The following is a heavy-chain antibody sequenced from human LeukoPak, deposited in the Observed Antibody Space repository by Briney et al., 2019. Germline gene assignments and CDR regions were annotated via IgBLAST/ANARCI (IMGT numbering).Heavy chain of an antibody. V-gene: IGHV3-23*01. Sequence: GGSLRLSCAASGFTFSTYWMHWVRQAPGKGLEWVSAISGSGGSTYYADSVKGRFTISRDNSKNTLYLQMNSLRAEDTAVYYCAKDWVLSMVRGVITPRWGQGTLVTVSS. CDR2: ISGSGGST. D-gene: IGHD3-10*01. CDR3: AKDWVLSMVRGVITPR. CDR1: GFTFSTYW. J-gene: IGHJ4*02.